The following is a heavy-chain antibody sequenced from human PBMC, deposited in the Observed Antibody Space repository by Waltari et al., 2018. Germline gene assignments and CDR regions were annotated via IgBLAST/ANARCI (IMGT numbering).Heavy chain of an antibody. CDR2: ISYDGSNK. Sequence: MHWVRQAPGKGLEWVAVISYDGSNKYYADSVKGRFTISRDNSKNTLYLQMNSLRAEDTAVYYCARDREGAFDYWGQGTLVTVSS. D-gene: IGHD1-26*01. CDR3: ARDREGAFDY. J-gene: IGHJ4*02. V-gene: IGHV3-30-3*01.